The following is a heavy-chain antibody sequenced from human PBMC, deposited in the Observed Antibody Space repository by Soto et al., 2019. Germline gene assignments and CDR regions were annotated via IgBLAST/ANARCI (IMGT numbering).Heavy chain of an antibody. CDR3: AREDSGAFFDF. J-gene: IGHJ4*02. CDR1: GGSISSGDYY. CDR2: IYSGTT. V-gene: IGHV4-30-4*01. D-gene: IGHD2-15*01. Sequence: PSETLSLTCTVSGGSISSGDYYWSWIRQPPGKGLEWIGYIYSGTTHYNPSLESRVTIAMDRSKNQVSLSLKSVTAADTAVYYCAREDSGAFFDFWGQGTLVTVSS.